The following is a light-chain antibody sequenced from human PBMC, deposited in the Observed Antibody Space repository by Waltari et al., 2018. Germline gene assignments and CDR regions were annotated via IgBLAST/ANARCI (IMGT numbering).Light chain of an antibody. CDR1: ASNIGNNV. CDR2: RND. J-gene: IGLJ1*01. Sequence: QPVLTQPPSASGTPGHTVTIPCSGGASNIGNNVVNWYQQLPGTAPKLVIYRNDLRPSGVPDRFSGSYSGDTASLTITGAQAEDEADYYCNSRDSNGNPFVFGPATKVTVL. V-gene: IGLV1-44*01. CDR3: NSRDSNGNPFV.